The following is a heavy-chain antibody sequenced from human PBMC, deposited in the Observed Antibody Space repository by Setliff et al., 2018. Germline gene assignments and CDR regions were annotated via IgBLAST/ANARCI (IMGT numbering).Heavy chain of an antibody. D-gene: IGHD2-2*01. CDR2: ISPYSGNT. Sequence: ASVKVSCKASGYTFTDYGVTWVRQAPGQALEWVGWISPYSGNTYYAPKFQGRITMTTDTSTTTAYMELKSLQSDDTAIYYCSRLVRYCTRTSCQRLSGDDYWGQGALVTVSS. CDR3: SRLVRYCTRTSCQRLSGDDY. CDR1: GYTFTDYG. J-gene: IGHJ4*02. V-gene: IGHV1-18*01.